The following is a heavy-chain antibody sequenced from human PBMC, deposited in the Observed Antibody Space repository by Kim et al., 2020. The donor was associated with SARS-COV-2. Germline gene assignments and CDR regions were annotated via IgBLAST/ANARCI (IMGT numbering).Heavy chain of an antibody. Sequence: SVKGRFTSSRDNSKNTLYLQMNSLRAEDTAVYYCAKGGRAFIAAAGTVDYWGQGTLVTVSS. J-gene: IGHJ4*02. V-gene: IGHV3-30*02. D-gene: IGHD6-13*01. CDR3: AKGGRAFIAAAGTVDY.